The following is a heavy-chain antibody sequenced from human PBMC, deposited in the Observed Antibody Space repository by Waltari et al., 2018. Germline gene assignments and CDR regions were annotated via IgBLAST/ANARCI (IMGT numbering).Heavy chain of an antibody. CDR2: ITASSNYI. CDR3: ARVGEMARKDFDY. CDR1: GFSFRSYS. J-gene: IGHJ4*02. D-gene: IGHD3-16*01. Sequence: EVQLVESGGSLVKPGGSLRLSCAASGFSFRSYSMNWVRQAPGKGLEWVSYITASSNYIYYADSVKGRFTISRDNAKNLLYLQMNSLRVEDTAVYYCARVGEMARKDFDYWGQGTLVTVSS. V-gene: IGHV3-21*01.